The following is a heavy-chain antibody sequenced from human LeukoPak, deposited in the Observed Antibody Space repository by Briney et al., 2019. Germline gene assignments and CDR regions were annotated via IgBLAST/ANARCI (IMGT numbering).Heavy chain of an antibody. CDR3: ARDGRPRDYVWGSYRDAFDI. J-gene: IGHJ3*02. V-gene: IGHV3-30*04. CDR1: GFTLSSEA. Sequence: GSLRLSCAASGFTLSSEAMHWVREAPGKGVEWVAVISYDGSNKYYADSVKGRFTISRDNSKNTLYLQMNSLRAEDTAVYYCARDGRPRDYVWGSYRDAFDIWGQGTMVTVSS. D-gene: IGHD3-16*02. CDR2: ISYDGSNK.